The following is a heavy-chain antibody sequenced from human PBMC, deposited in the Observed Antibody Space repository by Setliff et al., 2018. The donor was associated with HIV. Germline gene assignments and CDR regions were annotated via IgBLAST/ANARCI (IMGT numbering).Heavy chain of an antibody. V-gene: IGHV1-8*01. CDR3: ATATGYHDSGSLQN. CDR2: MDPNSGNS. CDR1: GYTFTSFD. J-gene: IGHJ4*02. D-gene: IGHD3-10*01. Sequence: GASVKVSCKASGYTFTSFDINWVRQATGQGLEWMGWMDPNSGNSGFAQKFQGRVTMTRNSSISTAYMELSSLRSEDTAVYYCATATGYHDSGSLQNWGQGTLVTVSS.